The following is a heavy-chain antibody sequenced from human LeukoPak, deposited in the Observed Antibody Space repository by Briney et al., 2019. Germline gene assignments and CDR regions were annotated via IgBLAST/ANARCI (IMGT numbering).Heavy chain of an antibody. D-gene: IGHD3-22*01. Sequence: ASVKVSCKASGGTFSSYAISWVRQAPGQGLEWMGRIIPILGIANYAQKFQGRVTITADKSTSTAYMELSSLRSEDTAVYYCARLSPRGAYYYDSSGYYQLDYWGQGTLVTVSS. J-gene: IGHJ4*02. CDR3: ARLSPRGAYYYDSSGYYQLDY. V-gene: IGHV1-69*04. CDR2: IIPILGIA. CDR1: GGTFSSYA.